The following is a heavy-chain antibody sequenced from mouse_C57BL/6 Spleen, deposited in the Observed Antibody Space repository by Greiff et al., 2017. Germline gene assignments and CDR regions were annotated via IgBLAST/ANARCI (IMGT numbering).Heavy chain of an antibody. CDR1: GYAFTNYL. CDR3: ARDDYDPLAY. CDR2: INPGSGGT. V-gene: IGHV1-54*01. J-gene: IGHJ3*01. Sequence: QVQLQQSGAELVRPGTSVKVSCKASGYAFTNYLIEWVKQRPGQGLEWIGVINPGSGGTNYNEKFKGKATLTADKSSSTAYMQLSSLTSEDSAGYFCARDDYDPLAYWGQGTLVTVSA. D-gene: IGHD2-4*01.